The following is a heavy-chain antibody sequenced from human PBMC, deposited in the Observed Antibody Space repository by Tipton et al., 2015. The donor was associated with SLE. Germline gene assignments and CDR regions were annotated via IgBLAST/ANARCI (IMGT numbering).Heavy chain of an antibody. Sequence: QVQLVQSGAEVKKPGASVTVSCQASGYTFTDFGVTWVRQAPGQGLEWMGWINVYNGNTKYAQSLQGRVTMTTDTSTRTAYMELKNLRSDDTAVYYCARDPYPYHSGTPLWGQGTLVTVST. CDR3: ARDPYPYHSGTPL. CDR1: GYTFTDFG. CDR2: INVYNGNT. V-gene: IGHV1-18*01. J-gene: IGHJ4*02. D-gene: IGHD2-15*01.